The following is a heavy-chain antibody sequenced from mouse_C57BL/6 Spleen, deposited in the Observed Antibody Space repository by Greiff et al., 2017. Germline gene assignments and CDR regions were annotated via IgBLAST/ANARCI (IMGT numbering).Heavy chain of an antibody. V-gene: IGHV3-6*01. CDR2: ISYDGRN. D-gene: IGHD1-2*01. Sequence: DVQLQESGPGLVKPSQSLSLTCSVTGYSITSCYYWNWIRQFPGNILEWMGYISYDGRNNYNPSLKNRIPITRDTSKNQFCMKLNSVTTEDTAVYYGAREESYCGNGEDWYFDVWGTGTTVTVSS. CDR1: GYSITSCYY. CDR3: AREESYCGNGEDWYFDV. J-gene: IGHJ1*03.